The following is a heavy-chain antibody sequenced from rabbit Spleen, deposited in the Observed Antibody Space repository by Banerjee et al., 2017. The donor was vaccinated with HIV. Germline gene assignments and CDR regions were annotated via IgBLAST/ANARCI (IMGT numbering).Heavy chain of an antibody. J-gene: IGHJ3*01. D-gene: IGHD1-1*01. V-gene: IGHV1S40*01. CDR3: ARDLADVIGWNLDL. CDR2: MNTVSGNT. Sequence: QSLEESGGGLVQPEGSLTLTCTASGFSFSASYWMSWVRQAPGKGPEWIGCMNTVSGNTVYATWAKGRFPISRTSSTTVALQMTSLTAADTATYSCARDLADVIGWNLDLWGQGTLVTVS. CDR1: GFSFSASYW.